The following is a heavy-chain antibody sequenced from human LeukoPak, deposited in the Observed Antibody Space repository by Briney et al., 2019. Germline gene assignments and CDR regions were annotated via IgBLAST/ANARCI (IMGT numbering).Heavy chain of an antibody. V-gene: IGHV4-38-2*02. Sequence: SETLSLTCTVSGYSISSGYYWGWIRQPPGKGLEWIGSIYHSGSTYYNPSLKSRVTISVDTSKNQFSLKLSSVTAADTAVYYCARDRSYGSGSDAFDIWGQGTMVTVSS. CDR1: GYSISSGYY. CDR3: ARDRSYGSGSDAFDI. J-gene: IGHJ3*02. D-gene: IGHD3-10*01. CDR2: IYHSGST.